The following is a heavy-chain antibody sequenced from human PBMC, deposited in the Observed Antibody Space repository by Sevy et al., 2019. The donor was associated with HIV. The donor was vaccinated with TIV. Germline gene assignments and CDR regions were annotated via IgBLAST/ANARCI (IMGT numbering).Heavy chain of an antibody. CDR3: AREKGGGIVVVPAGDAFDI. CDR1: GYTFTGYY. V-gene: IGHV1-2*02. D-gene: IGHD2-2*01. J-gene: IGHJ3*02. Sequence: ASVKVSCKASGYTFTGYYMHWVRQAPGQGLEWMGWINPNRGGTNYAQKFQGRVTMTRDTSISTAYMELSRLRSDDTAVYYCAREKGGGIVVVPAGDAFDIWGQGTMVTVSS. CDR2: INPNRGGT.